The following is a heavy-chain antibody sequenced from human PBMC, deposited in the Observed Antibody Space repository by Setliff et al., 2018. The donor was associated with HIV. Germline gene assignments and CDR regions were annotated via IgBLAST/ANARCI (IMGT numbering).Heavy chain of an antibody. V-gene: IGHV4-34*01. Sequence: SETLSLTCAVYGGSFSDYYWSWIRQPPGKGLGWIGEIYHSGSTIYNPSLKSRVTISVDTSKNQFSLKLSSVTAADTAVYYCARRPYYFDSWGQGTLVTVS. CDR3: ARRPYYFDS. CDR2: IYHSGST. D-gene: IGHD6-6*01. J-gene: IGHJ4*02. CDR1: GGSFSDYY.